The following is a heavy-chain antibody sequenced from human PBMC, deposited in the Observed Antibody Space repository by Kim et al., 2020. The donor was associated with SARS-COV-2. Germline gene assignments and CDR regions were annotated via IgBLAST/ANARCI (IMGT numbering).Heavy chain of an antibody. D-gene: IGHD6-13*01. V-gene: IGHV4-34*01. CDR2: INHSGST. Sequence: SETLSLTCAVYGGSFSGYYWSWIRQPPGKGLEWIGEINHSGSTNYNPSLKSRVTISVDTSKNQFSLKLSSVTAADTAVYYCARGLLAAAGYYYYGMDVWGQGTTVTVSS. CDR1: GGSFSGYY. CDR3: ARGLLAAAGYYYYGMDV. J-gene: IGHJ6*02.